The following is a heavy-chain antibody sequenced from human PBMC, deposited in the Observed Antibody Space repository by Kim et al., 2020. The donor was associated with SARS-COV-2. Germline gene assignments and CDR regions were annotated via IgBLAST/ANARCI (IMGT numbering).Heavy chain of an antibody. CDR3: ARGRPLDY. J-gene: IGHJ4*02. Sequence: NVNTNYDTKFQGRVTMTTDTSTPPVYMELRGLKSDDTAVYYCARGRPLDYWGQGTLVTVSS. CDR2: NVNT. V-gene: IGHV1-18*01.